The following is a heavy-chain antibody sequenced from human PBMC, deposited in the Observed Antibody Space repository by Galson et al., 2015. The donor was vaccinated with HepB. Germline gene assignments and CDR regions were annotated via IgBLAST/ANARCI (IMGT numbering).Heavy chain of an antibody. V-gene: IGHV3-21*01. J-gene: IGHJ3*02. D-gene: IGHD6-13*01. CDR3: ARDSSSSWDPGDFDI. CDR1: GFTFSTYG. CDR2: ISSSSTYI. Sequence: SLRLSCAASGFTFSTYGMNWVRQAPGKGLEWVSSISSSSTYIYYADSVKGRFTISRDKAKNTLYLQMNSLRAEDTAAYYCARDSSSSWDPGDFDIWGQGTMVTVSS.